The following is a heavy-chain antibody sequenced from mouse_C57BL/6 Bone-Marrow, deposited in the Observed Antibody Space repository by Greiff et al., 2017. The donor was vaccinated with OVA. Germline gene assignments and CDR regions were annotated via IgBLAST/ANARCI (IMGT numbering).Heavy chain of an antibody. V-gene: IGHV5-17*01. CDR1: GFTFSDYG. CDR3: AGRPGFAY. J-gene: IGHJ3*01. D-gene: IGHD1-2*01. CDR2: LSSGSSTI. Sequence: EVMLVESGGGLVKPGGSLKLSCAASGFTFSDYGMHWVRQAPEKGLEWVAYLSSGSSTIYYADTVKGRFTISRDNAKNTLFLQMTSLRSEDTAMYYCAGRPGFAYWGQGTLVTVSA.